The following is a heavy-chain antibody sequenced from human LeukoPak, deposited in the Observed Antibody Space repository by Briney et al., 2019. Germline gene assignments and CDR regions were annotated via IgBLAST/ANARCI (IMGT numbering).Heavy chain of an antibody. D-gene: IGHD3-22*01. CDR1: GVMKTYS. J-gene: IGHJ4*02. Sequence: GGSLRLSCAASGVMKTYSMNWVRQAPGKGLEWSSYISSSSITLNYADSVKGRFTISRDNAKNLVFLHMNSLRDEDTAVYYCARSGNYYDTSGLLYWGQGALVIVSS. V-gene: IGHV3-48*02. CDR3: ARSGNYYDTSGLLY. CDR2: ISSSSITL.